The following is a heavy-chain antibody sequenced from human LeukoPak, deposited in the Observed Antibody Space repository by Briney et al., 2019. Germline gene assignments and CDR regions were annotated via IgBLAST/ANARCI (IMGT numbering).Heavy chain of an antibody. V-gene: IGHV4-34*01. D-gene: IGHD6-13*01. CDR1: GGSFSGYY. CDR2: INHSGST. CDR3: AAADPGRYFDY. J-gene: IGHJ4*02. Sequence: SETLSLTCAVYGGSFSGYYWSWIRHPPGKGLEWIGEINHSGSTNHKPSLKSRVTVSVDTSKNQFSLKLSSVTAADTAVYYCAAADPGRYFDYWGQGTLVTVSS.